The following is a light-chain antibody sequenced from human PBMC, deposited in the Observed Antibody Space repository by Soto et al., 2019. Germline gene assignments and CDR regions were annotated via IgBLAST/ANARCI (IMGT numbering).Light chain of an antibody. CDR1: QSVSSSN. V-gene: IGKV3-20*01. J-gene: IGKJ2*03. CDR3: QQYNNWLYS. CDR2: GAS. Sequence: DIVLTQSPDTLSLSPGERATLSCRASQSVSSSNFAWYQQKPAQAPRLLIYGASRRAPGIPERFSGSGSGTDFTLTISRLEPEDFAVYYCQQYNNWLYSFGQGTKLEIK.